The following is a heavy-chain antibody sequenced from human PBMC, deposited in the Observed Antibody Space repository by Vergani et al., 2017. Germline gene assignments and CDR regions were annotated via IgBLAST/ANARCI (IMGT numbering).Heavy chain of an antibody. D-gene: IGHD3-3*01. V-gene: IGHV4-61*10. CDR3: ASHTTYDFWSGYYPFDY. J-gene: IGHJ4*02. Sequence: QVQLQESGPGLVKPSETLSLTCTVSGGSVSSGSYYWSWIRQPAGKGLEWIGYIYYSGSTNYNPSLKSRVTISVDTSKNQFSLKLSSVTAADTAVYYCASHTTYDFWSGYYPFDYWGQGTLVTVSS. CDR2: IYYSGST. CDR1: GGSVSSGSYY.